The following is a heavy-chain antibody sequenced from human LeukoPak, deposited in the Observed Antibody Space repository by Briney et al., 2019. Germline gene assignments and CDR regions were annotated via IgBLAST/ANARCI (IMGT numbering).Heavy chain of an antibody. CDR2: INPNSGGT. V-gene: IGHV1-2*06. Sequence: ASVKASCKASGYTFTGYYMHWVRQAPGQGLEWMGRINPNSGGTNYAQKFQGRVTMTRDTSISTAYMELSRLRSDDTAVYYCARDLKVVVITSDAFDIWGQGTMVTVSS. CDR1: GYTFTGYY. J-gene: IGHJ3*02. CDR3: ARDLKVVVITSDAFDI. D-gene: IGHD3-22*01.